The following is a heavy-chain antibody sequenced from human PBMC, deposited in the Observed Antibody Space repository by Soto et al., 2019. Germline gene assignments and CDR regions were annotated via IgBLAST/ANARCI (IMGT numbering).Heavy chain of an antibody. V-gene: IGHV3-30*18. CDR1: GFPFGDFG. D-gene: IGHD2-2*02. CDR3: AKSPGFFCSSANCYRYCFDY. J-gene: IGHJ4*02. CDR2: ISHDGSDK. Sequence: PGGSLRLSCAASGFPFGDFGMHWLRQAPGKGLEWVAVISHDGSDKFYADSVKARFTISRDNSKNTLYLQMSGLRAEDTAVYYCAKSPGFFCSSANCYRYCFDYWSQETLVTVSS.